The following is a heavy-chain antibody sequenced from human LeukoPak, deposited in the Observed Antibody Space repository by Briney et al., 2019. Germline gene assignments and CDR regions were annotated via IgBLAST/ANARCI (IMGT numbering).Heavy chain of an antibody. J-gene: IGHJ4*02. CDR2: ISAYDATT. D-gene: IGHD1-26*01. CDR3: ARDSGGAPYY. Sequence: GASVTVSCKASGYTFTNFGISWVRQAPGQGLEWMGRISAYDATTTYAQKFQGRVTMTTDTSTSTAYMEMRTLGSDDTAVFYCARDSGGAPYYWGQGTLVTVSS. CDR1: GYTFTNFG. V-gene: IGHV1-18*01.